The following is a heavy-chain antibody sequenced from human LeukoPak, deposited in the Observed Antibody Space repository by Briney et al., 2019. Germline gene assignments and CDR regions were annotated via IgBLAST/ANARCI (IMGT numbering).Heavy chain of an antibody. CDR2: IKRDGSEK. CDR3: ARWYYGSGSYPLDY. D-gene: IGHD3-10*01. J-gene: IGHJ4*02. V-gene: IGHV3-7*01. Sequence: PGGSLRLSCAASGFTFSSYWMSWVRQAPGKGLEWVANIKRDGSEKHFVDSVKGRFTISRDNAKNSLYLQMNSLRAEDTAVYHCARWYYGSGSYPLDYWGQGTLVTVSS. CDR1: GFTFSSYW.